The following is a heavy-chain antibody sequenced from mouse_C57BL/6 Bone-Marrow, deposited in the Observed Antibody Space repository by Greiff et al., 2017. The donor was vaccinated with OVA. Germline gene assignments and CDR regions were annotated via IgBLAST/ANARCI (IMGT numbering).Heavy chain of an antibody. CDR1: GFTFSDYG. Sequence: EVQRVESGGGLVKPGGSLKLSCAASGFTFSDYGMHWVRQAPEKGLEWVAYISSGSSTIYYADTVKGRFTISIDNAKNTLCLQMTSLRSEDKAMYYCARRDLTDYWGQGTTLTVSS. CDR3: ARRDLTDY. V-gene: IGHV5-17*01. CDR2: ISSGSSTI. J-gene: IGHJ2*01.